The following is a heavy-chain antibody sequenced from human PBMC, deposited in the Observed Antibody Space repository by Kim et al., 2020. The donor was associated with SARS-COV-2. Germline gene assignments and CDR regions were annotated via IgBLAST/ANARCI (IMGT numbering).Heavy chain of an antibody. CDR3: ARDGGWFGEFPLDY. V-gene: IGHV3-30*04. Sequence: GGSLRLSCAASGFTFSSYAMHWVRQAPGKGLEWVAVISYDGSNKYYADSGKGRFTISRDNSKNTLYLQMNSLRAEDTAVYYCARDGGWFGEFPLDYWGQGTLVTVSS. D-gene: IGHD3-10*01. J-gene: IGHJ4*02. CDR2: ISYDGSNK. CDR1: GFTFSSYA.